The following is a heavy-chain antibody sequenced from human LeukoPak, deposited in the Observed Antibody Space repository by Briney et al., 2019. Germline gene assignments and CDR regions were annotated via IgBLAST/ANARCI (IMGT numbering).Heavy chain of an antibody. CDR2: ISSSSSYI. Sequence: PGGSLRLSCAASGFTFSSYSMNWVRQAPGKGLEWVSSISSSSSYIYYADSVKGRFTISGDNAKNSLYLQMNSLRAEDTAVYYCARVLSGSHTVFDYWGQGTLVTVSS. V-gene: IGHV3-21*01. D-gene: IGHD1-26*01. CDR3: ARVLSGSHTVFDY. J-gene: IGHJ4*02. CDR1: GFTFSSYS.